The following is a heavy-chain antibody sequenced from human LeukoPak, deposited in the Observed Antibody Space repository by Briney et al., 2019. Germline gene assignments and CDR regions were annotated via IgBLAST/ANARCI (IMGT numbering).Heavy chain of an antibody. CDR3: AKRGSSGYYSAFDI. CDR1: GGTFSSYT. V-gene: IGHV1-69*02. Sequence: SVKVSCKASGGTFSSYTISWVRQAPGRGLEWMGRIIPILGIANYAQKFQGRVTITADKSTSTAYMELSSLRSEDTAVYYCAKRGSSGYYSAFDIWGQGTMVTVSS. CDR2: IIPILGIA. J-gene: IGHJ3*02. D-gene: IGHD3-22*01.